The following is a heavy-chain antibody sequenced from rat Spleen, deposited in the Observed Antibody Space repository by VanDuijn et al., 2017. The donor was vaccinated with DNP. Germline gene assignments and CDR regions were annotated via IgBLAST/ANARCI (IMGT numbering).Heavy chain of an antibody. J-gene: IGHJ3*01. D-gene: IGHD1-10*01. CDR3: AGGTTFAY. CDR2: ISYSGST. V-gene: IGHV3-1*01. CDR1: GYSITSNY. Sequence: EVQLQESGPGLVKPSQSLSLTCSVTGYSITSNYWGWIRKFPGNKMEWIGHISYSGSTSYNPSLKSRISITRDTSKNQFFLQLNSVTTEDTATYYCAGGTTFAYWGQGTLVTVSS.